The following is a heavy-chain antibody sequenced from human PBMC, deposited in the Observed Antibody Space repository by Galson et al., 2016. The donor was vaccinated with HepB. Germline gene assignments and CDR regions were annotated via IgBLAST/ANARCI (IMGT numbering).Heavy chain of an antibody. CDR3: ARELVRSSFDL. J-gene: IGHJ3*01. Sequence: SLRLSCAGSGFTFSRYGMNWVRQAPGKGLQWVSYISGSVSTIYYADSVMGRFTISRDNAKNSVYLQMDSLRDEDTAVYYCARELVRSSFDLWGQGTMVTVSS. D-gene: IGHD3-10*01. V-gene: IGHV3-48*02. CDR2: ISGSVSTI. CDR1: GFTFSRYG.